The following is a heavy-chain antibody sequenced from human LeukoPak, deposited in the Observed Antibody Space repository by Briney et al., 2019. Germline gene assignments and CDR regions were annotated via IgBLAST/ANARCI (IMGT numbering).Heavy chain of an antibody. V-gene: IGHV4-39*01. CDR1: GGSISSSSYY. D-gene: IGHD3-10*01. CDR3: ARHAETLLWFGELYYFDY. J-gene: IGHJ4*02. CDR2: IYYSGST. Sequence: PSETLSLTCTVSGGSISSSSYYWGWIRQPPGKGLEWIGSIYYSGSTYHNPSLKSRVTISVDTSKNQFSLKLSSVTAADTAVYYCARHAETLLWFGELYYFDYWGQGTLVTVSS.